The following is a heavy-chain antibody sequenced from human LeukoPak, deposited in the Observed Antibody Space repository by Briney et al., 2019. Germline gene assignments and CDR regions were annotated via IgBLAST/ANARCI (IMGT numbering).Heavy chain of an antibody. CDR2: IGGSTSTI. Sequence: PGGSLRLSCAASGFIFSDYSMNWVRQAPGKGLEWLSYIGGSTSTISYADSVKGRFTISRDNAKNSLYLQMDSVRAEDTAVYYCARDHNWGFDYWGQGILVAVSS. CDR1: GFIFSDYS. CDR3: ARDHNWGFDY. J-gene: IGHJ4*02. V-gene: IGHV3-48*01. D-gene: IGHD3-16*01.